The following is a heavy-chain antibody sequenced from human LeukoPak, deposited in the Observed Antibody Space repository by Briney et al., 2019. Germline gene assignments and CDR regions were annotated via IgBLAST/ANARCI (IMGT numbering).Heavy chain of an antibody. V-gene: IGHV4-34*01. CDR3: ARVAIAVAGTRSPPDY. Sequence: ETLSLACAVYGGSFSGYYWSWIRQPPGKGLEWIGEINHSGSTNYNPSLKSRVTISVDTSKNQFSLKLSSVTAADTAVYYCARVAIAVAGTRSPPDYWGQGTLVTVSS. CDR1: GGSFSGYY. J-gene: IGHJ4*02. D-gene: IGHD6-19*01. CDR2: INHSGST.